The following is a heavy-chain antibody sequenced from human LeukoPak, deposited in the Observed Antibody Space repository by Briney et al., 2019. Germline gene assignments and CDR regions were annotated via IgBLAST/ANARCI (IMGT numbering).Heavy chain of an antibody. CDR1: GYTFTSYD. V-gene: IGHV1-8*01. J-gene: IGHJ6*03. Sequence: ASVKVSCKASGYTFTSYDINWVRQATGQGLEWMGWMNPNSGNTGYAQKFQGRVTMTRNTSISTAYMELSSLRSEDTAVYYCARGADSSSSYYYYYMDVWGKGTTVTVSS. D-gene: IGHD6-6*01. CDR2: MNPNSGNT. CDR3: ARGADSSSSYYYYYMDV.